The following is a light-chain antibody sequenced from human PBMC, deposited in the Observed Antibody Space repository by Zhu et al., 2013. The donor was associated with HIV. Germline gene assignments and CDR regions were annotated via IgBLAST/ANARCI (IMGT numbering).Light chain of an antibody. J-gene: IGLJ1*01. Sequence: QSALTQPASVSGSPGQSVTISCTGTSSDIGNYDFVSWYQQHPGKVPKLIIYDVNNRPSGVSNRFSGSKSGNTASLTISGLQAEDEADYYCSSYTSSTTYVFGTGTKVTVL. V-gene: IGLV2-14*03. CDR1: SSDIGNYDF. CDR3: SSYTSSTTYV. CDR2: DVN.